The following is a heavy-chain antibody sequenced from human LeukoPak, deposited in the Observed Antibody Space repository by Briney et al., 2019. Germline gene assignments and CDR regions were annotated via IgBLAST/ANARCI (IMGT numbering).Heavy chain of an antibody. J-gene: IGHJ4*02. D-gene: IGHD3-10*01. Sequence: ASVKVSCKASGGTFSSYAISWVRQAPGQGLEWMGGIIPIFGTANYAQEFQGRVTITADESTSTAYMELSSLRSEDTAVYYCAREDYYGSGSYSPFDYWGQGTLVTVSS. CDR3: AREDYYGSGSYSPFDY. CDR2: IIPIFGTA. V-gene: IGHV1-69*13. CDR1: GGTFSSYA.